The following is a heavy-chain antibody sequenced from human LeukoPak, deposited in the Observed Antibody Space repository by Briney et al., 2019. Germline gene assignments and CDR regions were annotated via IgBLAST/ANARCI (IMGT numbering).Heavy chain of an antibody. J-gene: IGHJ4*02. D-gene: IGHD3-22*01. CDR1: GFIVSNNY. CDR3: AREASNGYHFDF. CDR2: ISSGGNT. Sequence: GGSLRPSCAASGFIVSNNYLNWVRQAPGKGLEWVSVISSGGNTYYIDSVKGRFTISRDNSRNTLYLQMNSLRAEDTAVYYCAREASNGYHFDFWGQGTLVTVSS. V-gene: IGHV3-53*01.